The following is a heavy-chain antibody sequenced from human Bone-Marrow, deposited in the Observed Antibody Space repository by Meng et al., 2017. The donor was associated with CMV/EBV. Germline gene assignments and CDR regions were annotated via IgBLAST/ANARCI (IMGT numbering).Heavy chain of an antibody. Sequence: ASVKVSCKASGYTFTSYYMHWVRQAPGQGLEWMGWINPNSGGTNYAQKFQGRVTMTTDTSTSKAYMELRSLRSDDTALYYCARSDYDFWSGYYVYWGQGTLVTVSS. V-gene: IGHV1-2*02. D-gene: IGHD3-3*01. CDR3: ARSDYDFWSGYYVY. CDR1: GYTFTSYY. CDR2: INPNSGGT. J-gene: IGHJ4*02.